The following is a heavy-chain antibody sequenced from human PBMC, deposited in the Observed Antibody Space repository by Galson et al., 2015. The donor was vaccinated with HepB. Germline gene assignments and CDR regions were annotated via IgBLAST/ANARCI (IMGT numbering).Heavy chain of an antibody. CDR1: GFTFTRYA. Sequence: SLRLSCAASGFTFTRYAISWVRQAPGKGLDWVSSISVSGDITYYGDSVKGRFTLSRDNSKNTVFLQMHTLRAEDTAVYYCAKVAILGATPHYFDYLGQGTLVTFSS. J-gene: IGHJ4*02. V-gene: IGHV3-23*01. CDR2: ISVSGDIT. D-gene: IGHD3-16*01. CDR3: AKVAILGATPHYFDY.